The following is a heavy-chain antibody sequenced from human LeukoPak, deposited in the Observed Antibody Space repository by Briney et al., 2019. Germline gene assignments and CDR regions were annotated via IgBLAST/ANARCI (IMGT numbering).Heavy chain of an antibody. Sequence: GGSLRLSCAASGFTFSSYGMHWVRQAPGKGLEWVAVISYDGSNKYYADSVKGRFTISRDNSKNTLYLQMNSLRAEDTAVYYCAKPYDSSSLLDYWGQGTLVTVSS. J-gene: IGHJ4*02. D-gene: IGHD3-22*01. CDR3: AKPYDSSSLLDY. CDR2: ISYDGSNK. V-gene: IGHV3-30*18. CDR1: GFTFSSYG.